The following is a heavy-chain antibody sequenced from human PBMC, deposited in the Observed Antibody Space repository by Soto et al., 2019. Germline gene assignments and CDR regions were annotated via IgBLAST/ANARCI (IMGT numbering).Heavy chain of an antibody. CDR2: VYARGAT. CDR1: GASITSHY. CDR3: PGSSGDACFYHGMDV. D-gene: IGHD4-17*01. Sequence: SETLSLTCSVSGASITSHYWNWIRQSAGEGLQWIGHVYARGATNYNPSLKSRVTISGDTSKNQFSLKLTSVTAADTAVYYFPGSSGDACFYHGMDVWGEGTTVTVST. J-gene: IGHJ6*04. V-gene: IGHV4-59*10.